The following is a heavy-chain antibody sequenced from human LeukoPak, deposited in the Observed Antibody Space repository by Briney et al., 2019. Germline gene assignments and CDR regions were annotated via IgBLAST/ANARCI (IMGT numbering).Heavy chain of an antibody. V-gene: IGHV3-48*03. D-gene: IGHD1-7*01. CDR3: VRDGNLELDALDI. J-gene: IGHJ3*02. CDR1: GFTFSTYE. Sequence: GGSLRPSCAASGFTFSTYEMHWVRQAPGKGLDWVSYISGGDTTTYYADSVKGRFTISRDNAKNSLYLQMNSLRDEDTAVYYCVRDGNLELDALDIWGQGAMVAVST. CDR2: ISGGDTTT.